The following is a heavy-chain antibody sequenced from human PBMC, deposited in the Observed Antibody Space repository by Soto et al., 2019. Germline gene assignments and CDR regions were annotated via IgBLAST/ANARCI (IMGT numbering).Heavy chain of an antibody. CDR2: ISYDGDNQ. D-gene: IGHD2-21*01. CDR1: GLTFSNFA. Sequence: QVQLVESGGGVVQPGRYLRVSCVASGLTFSNFAMYWVRRAPGNGLEWVALISYDGDNQYYADSLKGRFTISRDNSKNTLYLQMNSPRVEDTSVYYCARLIPVSGSYGAFDIWGQGTMVTVSS. J-gene: IGHJ3*02. CDR3: ARLIPVSGSYGAFDI. V-gene: IGHV3-30*03.